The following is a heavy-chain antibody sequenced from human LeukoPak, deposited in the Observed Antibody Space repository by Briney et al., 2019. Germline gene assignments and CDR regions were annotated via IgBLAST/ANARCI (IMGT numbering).Heavy chain of an antibody. CDR1: KFSFSVYT. CDR3: AKEISSSSSWYGDDAFDI. CDR2: ISSYGSNK. Sequence: GRSLRLSCAVSKFSFSVYTMHWVRQAPGKGLEWVALISSYGSNKYYAESVKGRFTISRDDSKNTVYLQMNSLRAEATAVYYCAKEISSSSSWYGDDAFDIWGQGTMVIVSS. D-gene: IGHD6-13*01. J-gene: IGHJ3*02. V-gene: IGHV3-30-3*01.